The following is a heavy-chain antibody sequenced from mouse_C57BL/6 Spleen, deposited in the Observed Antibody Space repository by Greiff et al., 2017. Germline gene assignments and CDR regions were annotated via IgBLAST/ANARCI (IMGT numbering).Heavy chain of an antibody. CDR1: GYTFTSYW. V-gene: IGHV1-64*01. CDR2: IHPNSGST. J-gene: IGHJ4*01. CDR3: ARGVWDAMDY. Sequence: QVQLQQPGAELVKPGASVKLSCKASGYTFTSYWMHWVKQRPGQGLEWIGMIHPNSGSTNYNEKFKSKATLTVDKPSSTAYMQLSSLTSEDAAVYYCARGVWDAMDYWGQGTSVTVSS. D-gene: IGHD4-1*01.